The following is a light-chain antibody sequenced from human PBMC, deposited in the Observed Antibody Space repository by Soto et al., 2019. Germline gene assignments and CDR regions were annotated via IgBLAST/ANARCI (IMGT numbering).Light chain of an antibody. Sequence: QSALTQPASVSGSLGQSITISCAGVSSNVGTFDLVSWYQHHPGKAPKLIIYEVSKRPSGVSNRFSGSKSGNTASLTISGLQAEDEADYSCCSYAGAYTHVVFGGGTKLTVL. J-gene: IGLJ2*01. V-gene: IGLV2-23*02. CDR1: SSNVGTFDL. CDR2: EVS. CDR3: CSYAGAYTHVV.